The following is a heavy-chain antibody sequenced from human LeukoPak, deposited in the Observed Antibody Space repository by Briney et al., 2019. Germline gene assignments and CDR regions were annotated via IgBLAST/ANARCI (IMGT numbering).Heavy chain of an antibody. CDR3: AANVFPDTAMNNFDY. D-gene: IGHD5-18*01. Sequence: ASVKVSCKASGFTFTSSAVQWARQARGQRLEWIGWIVVGSGNTNYAQKFQERVTITRDMSTSTAYMELSSLRSEDTAVYYCAANVFPDTAMNNFDYWGQGTLVTVSS. CDR1: GFTFTSSA. J-gene: IGHJ4*02. CDR2: IVVGSGNT. V-gene: IGHV1-58*01.